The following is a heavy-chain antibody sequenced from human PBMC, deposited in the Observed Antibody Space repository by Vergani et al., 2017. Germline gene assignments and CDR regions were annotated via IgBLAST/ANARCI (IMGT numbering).Heavy chain of an antibody. D-gene: IGHD3-16*01. J-gene: IGHJ6*03. CDR1: AGSISSYY. CDR3: AREVWGKDYYYYYMDV. V-gene: IGHV4-59*01. CDR2: IYYSGST. Sequence: QVQLQESSPGLVKPSETLSLTCTVSAGSISSYYWSWIRQPPGKGLEWIGYIYYSGSTNYNPSLKSRVTISVDTSKNQFSLKLSSVTAADTAVYYCAREVWGKDYYYYYMDVWGKGP.